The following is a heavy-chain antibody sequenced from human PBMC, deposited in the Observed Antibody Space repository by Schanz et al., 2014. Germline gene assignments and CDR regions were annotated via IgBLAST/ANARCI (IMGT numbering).Heavy chain of an antibody. CDR3: ARPSDSSWYMDV. V-gene: IGHV3-21*01. Sequence: EVQLVESGGGLVKPGGSLRLSCAASGITLSGYGLHWVRQAPGKGLEWVSSISSSSSYISYADSVKGRFTISRDNAKNSLYLQMNSLRAEDTAVYYCARPSDSSWYMDVWGKGTTVTVSS. J-gene: IGHJ6*03. CDR2: ISSSSSYI. D-gene: IGHD2-21*02. CDR1: GITLSGYG.